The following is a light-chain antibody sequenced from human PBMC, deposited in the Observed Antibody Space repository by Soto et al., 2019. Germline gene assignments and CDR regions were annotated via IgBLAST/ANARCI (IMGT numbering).Light chain of an antibody. CDR2: GAS. CDR1: QSVSNNY. V-gene: IGKV3-20*01. J-gene: IGKJ1*01. CDR3: QQYGSSGT. Sequence: EIVFTQSPGTLSLSPGERATLSCRASQSVSNNYLAWYQQKPSQAPMLLIYGASNRATGIPDRFSGSGSGTDFTLTISRLEPEDFAVYYCQQYGSSGTFGQGTKVDLK.